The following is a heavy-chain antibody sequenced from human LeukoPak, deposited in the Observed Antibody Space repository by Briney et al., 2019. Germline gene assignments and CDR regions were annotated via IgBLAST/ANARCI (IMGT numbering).Heavy chain of an antibody. V-gene: IGHV3-30*01. Sequence: GGSLTLSCAASGFTFSSYAMHWVRQAPGKGLEWVAVISYDGSNKYYADSVKGRFTISRDNSKNTLYLQMNSLRAEDTAVYYCARPLQLIAAAGPAFDYWGQGTLVTVSS. J-gene: IGHJ4*02. CDR3: ARPLQLIAAAGPAFDY. CDR2: ISYDGSNK. CDR1: GFTFSSYA. D-gene: IGHD6-13*01.